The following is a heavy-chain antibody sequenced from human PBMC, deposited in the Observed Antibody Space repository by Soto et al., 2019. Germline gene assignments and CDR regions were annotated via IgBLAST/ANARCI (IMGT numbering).Heavy chain of an antibody. V-gene: IGHV3-33*01. D-gene: IGHD2-15*01. CDR3: ARFACSGGSCYSGLRFIDY. J-gene: IGHJ4*02. CDR2: IWYDGSNK. Sequence: QVQLVESGGGVVQPGRSLRLSCAASGFTFSSYGMHWVRQAPGKGLEWVAVIWYDGSNKYYADSVKGRFTISRDNSKNTLYLQMNSQRAEDTAVYYCARFACSGGSCYSGLRFIDYWGQGTLVTVSS. CDR1: GFTFSSYG.